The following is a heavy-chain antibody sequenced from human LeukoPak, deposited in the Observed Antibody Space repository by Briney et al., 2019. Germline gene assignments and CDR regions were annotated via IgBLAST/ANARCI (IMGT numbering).Heavy chain of an antibody. V-gene: IGHV3-23*01. J-gene: IGHJ4*02. CDR2: IGTYGTP. Sequence: GGSLRLSCAASGFTITSYPMRWVRQAPGKGLEWVSTIGTYGTPFYADSVKGRFTISRDSSKNTLYLQMDSLRDDDTAVYYCAKGSGYYYEYWAQGPLVTVSS. D-gene: IGHD1-14*01. CDR3: AKGSGYYYEY. CDR1: GFTITSYP.